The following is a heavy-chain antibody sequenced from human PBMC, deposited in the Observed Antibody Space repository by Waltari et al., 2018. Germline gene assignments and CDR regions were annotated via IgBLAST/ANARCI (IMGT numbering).Heavy chain of an antibody. CDR1: GYTLPELS. J-gene: IGHJ5*02. V-gene: IGHV1-24*01. CDR2: FDPEDGET. CDR3: ATVVSGSYSSSWYWFDP. D-gene: IGHD6-13*01. Sequence: QVQLVQSGAEVKKPGASVKVSCKVSGYTLPELSMHWVPQAPGKGLEWMGGFDPEDGETIYAQKFQGRVTMTEDTSTDTAYMELSSLRSEDTAVYYCATVVSGSYSSSWYWFDPWGQGTLVTVSS.